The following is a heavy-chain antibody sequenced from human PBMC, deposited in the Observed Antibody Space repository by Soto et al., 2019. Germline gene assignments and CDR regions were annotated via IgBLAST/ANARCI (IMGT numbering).Heavy chain of an antibody. CDR3: AATVTTSVYYYYGLDV. V-gene: IGHV1-58*02. CDR1: GLTVSSSA. J-gene: IGHJ6*02. Sequence: QMQLVQSGPEVKKPGTSMKISCKASGLTVSSSAIQWVRQARGQRLQWIGWIVLGSGFTSYAQKFQERVTMTWDMSTSTAYMELRSLRSDDSAVYYCAATVTTSVYYYYGLDVWGQGTTVTVSS. D-gene: IGHD4-4*01. CDR2: IVLGSGFT.